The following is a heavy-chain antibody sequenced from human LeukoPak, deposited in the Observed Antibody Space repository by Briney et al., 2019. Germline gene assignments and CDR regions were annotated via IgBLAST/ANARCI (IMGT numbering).Heavy chain of an antibody. CDR2: ISSSSSYI. CDR3: ASGVWGCGSDYGLYYNYGMDV. V-gene: IGHV3-21*01. Sequence: GGALRLSCAASGFTFSSYSMNWVRQAPGKGLEWVSSISSSSSYIYYADSVKGRFTISRDDAKNSLYLQMNSLRADEKAVYYCASGVWGCGSDYGLYYNYGMDVWGQGTTVTVSS. CDR1: GFTFSSYS. D-gene: IGHD1-26*01. J-gene: IGHJ6*02.